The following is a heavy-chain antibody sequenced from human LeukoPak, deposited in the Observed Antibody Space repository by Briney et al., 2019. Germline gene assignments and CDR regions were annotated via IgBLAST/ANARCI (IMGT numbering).Heavy chain of an antibody. CDR2: IYYSGST. D-gene: IGHD3-22*01. J-gene: IGHJ4*02. V-gene: IGHV4-59*01. CDR3: ARALVVGAFDY. CDR1: GGSISSYY. Sequence: SETLSLPCTVSGGSISSYYWSWIRQPPGKGLEWIGYIYYSGSTNYNPSLKSRVTISVDTSKNQFSLKLSSVTAADTAVYYCARALVVGAFDYWGQGTLVTVSS.